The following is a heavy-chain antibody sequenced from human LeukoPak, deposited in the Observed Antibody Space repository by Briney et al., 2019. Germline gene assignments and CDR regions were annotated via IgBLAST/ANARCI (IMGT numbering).Heavy chain of an antibody. Sequence: GGSLRPSCAASGFTFTSYAMGWGRHAPGKGLEWVSGITSSGGSPYYADPVKGRFTISRDHSKNSLYLQMNSVRGEDTAVYYCAKDLSIGWYSFDYWGQGTLVTVSS. CDR2: ITSSGGSP. V-gene: IGHV3-23*01. D-gene: IGHD6-19*01. CDR3: AKDLSIGWYSFDY. J-gene: IGHJ4*02. CDR1: GFTFTSYA.